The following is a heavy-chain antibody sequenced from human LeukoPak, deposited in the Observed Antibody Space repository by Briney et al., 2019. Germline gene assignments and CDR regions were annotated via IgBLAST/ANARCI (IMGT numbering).Heavy chain of an antibody. CDR3: ATPLPGSSGWYSSFDY. J-gene: IGHJ4*02. CDR2: IDPSDSYT. CDR1: GYSFTSYR. V-gene: IGHV5-10-1*01. D-gene: IGHD6-19*01. Sequence: RGESLRISCKGSGYSFTSYRISWVRQMPGKGLEWMGRIDPSDSYTNYSPSFQGHVTISADKSISTAYLQWSSLKASGTAMYYCATPLPGSSGWYSSFDYWGQGTLVTVSS.